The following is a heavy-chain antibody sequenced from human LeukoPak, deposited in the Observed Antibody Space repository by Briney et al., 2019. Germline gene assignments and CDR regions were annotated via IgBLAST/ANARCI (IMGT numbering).Heavy chain of an antibody. CDR2: IFSNDEK. V-gene: IGHV2-26*01. D-gene: IGHD3-3*01. CDR3: ARSTTIFGVVILEYYFDY. Sequence: SGPTLVNPTEALTLTCTVSGFSLSNARMGVSWIRQPPGKALEWLAHIFSNDEKSYSTSLKSRLTISKDTSKSQVVLTMTNMDPVDTATYYCARSTTIFGVVILEYYFDYWGQGTLVTVSS. J-gene: IGHJ4*02. CDR1: GFSLSNARMG.